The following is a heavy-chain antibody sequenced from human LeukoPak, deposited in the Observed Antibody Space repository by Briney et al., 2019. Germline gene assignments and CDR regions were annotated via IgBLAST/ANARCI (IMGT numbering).Heavy chain of an antibody. D-gene: IGHD3-22*01. Sequence: SVKVSCKASGGTFSSYAISWARQAPGQGLEWMGGIIPIFGTANYAQKFQGRVTITADESTSTAYMELSSLRSEDTAVYYCARGGNYYDSSGYYWGYYYYYMDVWGKGTTVTISS. J-gene: IGHJ6*03. V-gene: IGHV1-69*13. CDR1: GGTFSSYA. CDR2: IIPIFGTA. CDR3: ARGGNYYDSSGYYWGYYYYYMDV.